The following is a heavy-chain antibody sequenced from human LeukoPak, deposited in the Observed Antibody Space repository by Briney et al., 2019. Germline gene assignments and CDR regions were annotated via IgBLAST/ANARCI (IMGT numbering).Heavy chain of an antibody. CDR1: GFTFSDAW. D-gene: IGHD4-17*01. Sequence: GGSLRLSCAGTGFTFSDAWMSWVRQAPGKGLEWAGRIKSKRGGGTTDYAAPVKGRFTISRDDSKNTLYLQMDSLKTEDTAAYYCVHDGDFEGRFDHWGQGTLVTVSP. CDR3: VHDGDFEGRFDH. CDR2: IKSKRGGGTT. V-gene: IGHV3-15*01. J-gene: IGHJ4*02.